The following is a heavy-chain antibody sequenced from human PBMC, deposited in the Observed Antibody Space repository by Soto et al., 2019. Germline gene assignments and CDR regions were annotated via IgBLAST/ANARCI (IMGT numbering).Heavy chain of an antibody. D-gene: IGHD3-10*01. CDR3: ARDKSAAVLWFGELDGFDI. J-gene: IGHJ3*02. CDR2: ISSSSSYI. V-gene: IGHV3-21*01. Sequence: GGSLRLSCAASGFTFGSYNMNWVRQAPGKGLEWVSSISSSSSYIYYADSVKGRFTISRDNAKNSLYLQMNSLRAEDTAVYYCARDKSAAVLWFGELDGFDIWGQGTMVTVSS. CDR1: GFTFGSYN.